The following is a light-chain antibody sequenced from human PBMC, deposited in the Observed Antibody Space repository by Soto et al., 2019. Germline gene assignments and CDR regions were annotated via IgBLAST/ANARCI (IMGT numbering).Light chain of an antibody. Sequence: EILMTQSPATLSVSPGERATLSCRASQSVSSNLAWYQQKPGQAPRLLIYGASSRSTGIPARFSGSGSGPEFTLTISSLQPEDFAVYDCQQYTNWPPYTFGQGTKLEIK. J-gene: IGKJ2*01. CDR2: GAS. V-gene: IGKV3-15*01. CDR3: QQYTNWPPYT. CDR1: QSVSSN.